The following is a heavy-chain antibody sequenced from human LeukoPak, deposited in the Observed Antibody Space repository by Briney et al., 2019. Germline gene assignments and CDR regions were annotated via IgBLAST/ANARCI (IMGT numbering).Heavy chain of an antibody. CDR1: GYTFTGYY. Sequence: KPGASVKVSCKASGYTFTGYYMHWVRQAPGQGLEWMGWINPNSGGTTYAQQFKGRVTMTRDTSISTAYMELSRLRSDDTAVYYCARRIVGADQANAFEIWGQGTMVTVSS. CDR2: INPNSGGT. CDR3: ARRIVGADQANAFEI. D-gene: IGHD1-26*01. V-gene: IGHV1-2*02. J-gene: IGHJ3*02.